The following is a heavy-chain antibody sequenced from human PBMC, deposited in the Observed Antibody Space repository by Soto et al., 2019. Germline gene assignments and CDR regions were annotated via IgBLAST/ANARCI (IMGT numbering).Heavy chain of an antibody. CDR3: ARDPPRGTTYYYGMDV. D-gene: IGHD1-26*01. CDR1: GGTFSSYA. Sequence: SVKVSCKASGGTFSSYAISWVRQAPGQGLEWMGGIIPIFGTANYAQKFQGRVTITADESTSTAYMELSSLRSEDTAVYYCARDPPRGTTYYYGMDVWGQGTTVTVSS. J-gene: IGHJ6*02. CDR2: IIPIFGTA. V-gene: IGHV1-69*13.